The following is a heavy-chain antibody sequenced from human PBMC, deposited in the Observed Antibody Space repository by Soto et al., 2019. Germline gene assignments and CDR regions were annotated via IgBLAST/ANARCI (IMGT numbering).Heavy chain of an antibody. V-gene: IGHV1-3*01. J-gene: IGHJ5*02. CDR2: INPVNGNT. CDR3: ARGIAKGQLEP. Sequence: QVQLVQSGAEVKKPGASVMLSCKASGYTFTTYTMNWVRQAPGQRLEWMGWINPVNGNTKSSQKFQDRVIITRDTSASTAYMELRSLRSEDTAVYYCARGIAKGQLEPWGQGTLVIVSS. CDR1: GYTFTTYT. D-gene: IGHD6-13*01.